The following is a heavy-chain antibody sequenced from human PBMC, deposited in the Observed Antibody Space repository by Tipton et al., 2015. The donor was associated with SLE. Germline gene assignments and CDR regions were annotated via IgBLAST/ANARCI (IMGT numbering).Heavy chain of an antibody. D-gene: IGHD6-19*01. Sequence: QVQLVQSGSELREPGASVKISCKVSGYTFISYGMNWVRQAPGQGLEWMGWINPNSGGTNYAQKFQGRVTMTRDTSISTAYMELSRLRSDDTAVYYCARGQWLGLSLPFDYWGQGTLVTVSS. CDR3: ARGQWLGLSLPFDY. V-gene: IGHV1-2*02. CDR2: INPNSGGT. J-gene: IGHJ4*02. CDR1: GYTFISYG.